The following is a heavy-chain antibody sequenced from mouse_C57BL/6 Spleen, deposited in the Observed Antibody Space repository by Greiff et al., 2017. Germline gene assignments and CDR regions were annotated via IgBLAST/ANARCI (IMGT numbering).Heavy chain of an antibody. V-gene: IGHV1-81*01. D-gene: IGHD2-4*01. Sequence: VQLQESGAELARPGASVKLSCKASGYTFTSYGISWVKQRTGQGLEWIGEIYPRSGNTYYNEKFKGKATLTADKSSSTAYMELRSLTSEDSAVYFCAREGDYDGTGDYWGQGTTLTVSS. CDR3: AREGDYDGTGDY. CDR1: GYTFTSYG. J-gene: IGHJ2*01. CDR2: IYPRSGNT.